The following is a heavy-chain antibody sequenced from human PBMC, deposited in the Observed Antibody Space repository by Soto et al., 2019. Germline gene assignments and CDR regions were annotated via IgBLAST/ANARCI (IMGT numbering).Heavy chain of an antibody. D-gene: IGHD3-22*01. V-gene: IGHV3-23*01. Sequence: EVQLLASGGGLVQPGGSLRLSYAASGITISNYPMSWVRQAPGKGLDWVSGISGSGDRTYYADSAKGRFIISKDISRNSLSLQLDSLGVEDTAVYFCVKDDGGYPSTAPHWGQGTLVTVSS. CDR1: GITISNYP. CDR2: ISGSGDRT. J-gene: IGHJ4*02. CDR3: VKDDGGYPSTAPH.